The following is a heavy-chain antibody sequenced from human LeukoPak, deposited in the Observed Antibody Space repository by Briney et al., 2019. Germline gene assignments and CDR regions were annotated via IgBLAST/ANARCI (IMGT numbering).Heavy chain of an antibody. D-gene: IGHD4-17*01. Sequence: GRSLRLSCVASGFTFSSYSMNWVRQAPGKGLEWVSYISSSSSTIYYADSVKGRFTISRDNAKNSLYLQMNSLRAEDTAVYYCARGTTTVPKYWGQGTLVTVSS. V-gene: IGHV3-48*04. CDR1: GFTFSSYS. CDR3: ARGTTTVPKY. J-gene: IGHJ4*02. CDR2: ISSSSSTI.